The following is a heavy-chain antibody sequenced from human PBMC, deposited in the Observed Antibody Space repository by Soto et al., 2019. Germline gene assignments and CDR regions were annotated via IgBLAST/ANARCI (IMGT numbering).Heavy chain of an antibody. D-gene: IGHD2-15*01. CDR1: GGSISSSSYY. CDR2: IYYSGST. V-gene: IGHV4-30-4*08. Sequence: SETLSLTYTVSGGSISSSSYYWGWIRQPPGKGLEWIGYIYYSGSTYYNPSLKSRVTISVDTSKNQFSLKLSSVTAADTAVYYCARARGARYFDYWGQGTLVTVSS. CDR3: ARARGARYFDY. J-gene: IGHJ4*02.